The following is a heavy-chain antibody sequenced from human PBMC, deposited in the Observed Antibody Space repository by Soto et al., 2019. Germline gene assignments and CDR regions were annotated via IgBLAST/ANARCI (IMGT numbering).Heavy chain of an antibody. J-gene: IGHJ6*02. CDR1: GGSIVSYY. V-gene: IGHV4-59*01. Sequence: QVQLQESGPGLVKPSETLSLTCTVSGGSIVSYYWSWIRQPPGKGLEWIGHIYYRGTTTYNPSLPRRLTTSVDTSKNQFSLRLSSLTAADTAVYYCARQNGDFDYYFYGVDVWGQGTTVTVS. D-gene: IGHD4-17*01. CDR2: IYYRGTT. CDR3: ARQNGDFDYYFYGVDV.